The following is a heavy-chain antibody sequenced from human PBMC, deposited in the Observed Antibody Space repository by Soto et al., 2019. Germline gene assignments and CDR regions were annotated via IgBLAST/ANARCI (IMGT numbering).Heavy chain of an antibody. CDR3: ARDLSWDQSFDY. CDR1: GFTFSDYY. CDR2: ISSSGSTI. Sequence: QLQLVEAGGGLVKPGGSLRLAGAASGFTFSDYYMSWIRQAPGKGLEWVSYISSSGSTIYYADSVKGRFTISRDTAKNSLYLQMNSLRAEDTAVYYWARDLSWDQSFDYWGQGTLVTVSS. D-gene: IGHD6-13*01. J-gene: IGHJ4*02. V-gene: IGHV3-11*01.